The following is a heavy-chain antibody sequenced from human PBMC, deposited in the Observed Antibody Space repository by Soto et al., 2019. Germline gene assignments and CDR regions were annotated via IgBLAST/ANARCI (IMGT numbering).Heavy chain of an antibody. CDR3: ARALYDTDSVPVGAESRYYVMDV. CDR2: INPSGGST. Sequence: QVQLVQSGAESKTPGASVKVSCKASQYNFTNYCVHWVRQAPGQGLEWMGVINPSGGSTKYAQRFRGRVTMTRDTSTNTVYMDLGSLRPEDTAVYFCARALYDTDSVPVGAESRYYVMDVWCRGTTVTVSS. D-gene: IGHD3-22*01. CDR1: QYNFTNYC. J-gene: IGHJ6*02. V-gene: IGHV1-46*01.